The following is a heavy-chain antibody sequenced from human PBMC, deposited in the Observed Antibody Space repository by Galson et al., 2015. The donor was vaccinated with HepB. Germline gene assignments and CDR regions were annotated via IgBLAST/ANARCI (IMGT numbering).Heavy chain of an antibody. J-gene: IGHJ4*02. CDR1: GYTFTSYD. Sequence: SVKVSCKASGYTFTSYDINWVRQATGQGLEWMGWMNPNSGNTGYAQKFQGRVTMTRNTSISTAYMELSSLRSEDTAVYYCARDPGGSRFLEWRPGHFGSWGQGTLVTVSS. CDR3: ARDPGGSRFLEWRPGHFGS. CDR2: MNPNSGNT. D-gene: IGHD3-3*01. V-gene: IGHV1-8*01.